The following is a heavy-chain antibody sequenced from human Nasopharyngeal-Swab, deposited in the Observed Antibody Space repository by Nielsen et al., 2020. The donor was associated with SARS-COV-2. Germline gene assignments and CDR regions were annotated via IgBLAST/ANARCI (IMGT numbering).Heavy chain of an antibody. Sequence: ASVKVSCKASGYTFTSYAMHWVRQAPGQRLEWMGWINAGNGNTKYSQKFQGRVTITRDTSASTAYMEMSSLRSEDTAVYYCAREGAVAESYYYYYYIDVWGKGTTVTVSS. J-gene: IGHJ6*03. CDR2: INAGNGNT. CDR3: AREGAVAESYYYYYYIDV. CDR1: GYTFTSYA. V-gene: IGHV1-3*01. D-gene: IGHD6-19*01.